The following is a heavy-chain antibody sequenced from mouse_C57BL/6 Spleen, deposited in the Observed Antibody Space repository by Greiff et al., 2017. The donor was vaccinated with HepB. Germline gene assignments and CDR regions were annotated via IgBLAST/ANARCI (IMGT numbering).Heavy chain of an antibody. CDR3: AKNWAGYYAMDY. Sequence: VKLVESGPGLVQPSQSLSITCTVSGFSLTSYGVHWVRQPPGKGLEWLGVIWSGGSTDYNAAFISRLSISKDNSKSQVFFKMNSLQADDTAIYYCAKNWAGYYAMDYWGQGTSVTVSS. CDR2: IWSGGST. V-gene: IGHV2-4*01. CDR1: GFSLTSYG. J-gene: IGHJ4*01.